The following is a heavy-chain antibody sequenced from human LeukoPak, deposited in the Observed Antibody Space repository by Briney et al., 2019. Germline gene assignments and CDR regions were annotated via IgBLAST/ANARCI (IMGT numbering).Heavy chain of an antibody. D-gene: IGHD5-18*01. CDR2: ISAYNGNT. Sequence: ASVKVSCKASGYTFTSYGISWVRPAPGQGLDWMVWISAYNGNTNYAQKLQGRVTMTTDTSTSTAYMELRSLRSDDTAVYYCARVVAMVTSFYFDYWGQGTLVTVSS. J-gene: IGHJ4*02. V-gene: IGHV1-18*01. CDR1: GYTFTSYG. CDR3: ARVVAMVTSFYFDY.